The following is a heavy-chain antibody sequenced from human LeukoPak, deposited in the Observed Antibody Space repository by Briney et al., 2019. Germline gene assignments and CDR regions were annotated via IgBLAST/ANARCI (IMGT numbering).Heavy chain of an antibody. CDR2: IYTSGST. Sequence: PSETLSLTCTVSGGSLSSGSYYWSWIRQPAGKGLEWLGRIYTSGSTNYNPSLKSRVTISVNTYKNQFSLKLISVTAADTAVYYCAREWYYYDSSGHYSDWLDPWGQGTLVTVSS. D-gene: IGHD3-22*01. CDR3: AREWYYYDSSGHYSDWLDP. V-gene: IGHV4-61*02. J-gene: IGHJ5*02. CDR1: GGSLSSGSYY.